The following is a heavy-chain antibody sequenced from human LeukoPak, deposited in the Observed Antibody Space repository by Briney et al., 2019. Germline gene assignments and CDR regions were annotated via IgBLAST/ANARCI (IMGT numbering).Heavy chain of an antibody. CDR1: EFTFSSYE. CDR2: ISTSGSTK. Sequence: GGSLRLSCAVREFTFSSYEMNWVRQAPGKGLEWVSYISTSGSTKYYADSVKGRFTISRDNAKNSLYLQMNSLRAEDTAVYYCARQYYYYFDYWGQGALVTVSS. CDR3: ARQYYYYFDY. V-gene: IGHV3-48*03. J-gene: IGHJ4*02. D-gene: IGHD3-10*01.